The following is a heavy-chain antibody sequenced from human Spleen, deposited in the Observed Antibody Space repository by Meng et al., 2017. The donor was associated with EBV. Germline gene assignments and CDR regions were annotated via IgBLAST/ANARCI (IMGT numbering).Heavy chain of an antibody. V-gene: IGHV4-4*02. Sequence: HVPLPESGPGLVKPSGPLSLTCVVSGGSISSSNWWSWVRQPPGKGLEWIGEIYHTESTNYNPSLKSRVTISLDKSKNQFSLKLSSMTAADTAVYYCARVAVGDFSSSWTYLDSWGQGTLVTVSS. J-gene: IGHJ4*02. D-gene: IGHD6-13*01. CDR2: IYHTEST. CDR1: GGSISSSNW. CDR3: ARVAVGDFSSSWTYLDS.